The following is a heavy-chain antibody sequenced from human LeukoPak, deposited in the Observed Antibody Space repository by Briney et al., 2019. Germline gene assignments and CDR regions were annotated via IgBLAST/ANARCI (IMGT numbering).Heavy chain of an antibody. D-gene: IGHD1-26*01. V-gene: IGHV1-58*01. CDR2: IVVATGNT. Sequence: GTSVKVSCKASGFTFTSSAVQWVRQARGQRLEWMGWIVVATGNTNYAQKFHERVTITRDMSTSTVYMELSSLRSEDTAVYYCAADRNSGIYRCAFDIWGQGTMVTVSS. CDR3: AADRNSGIYRCAFDI. CDR1: GFTFTSSA. J-gene: IGHJ3*02.